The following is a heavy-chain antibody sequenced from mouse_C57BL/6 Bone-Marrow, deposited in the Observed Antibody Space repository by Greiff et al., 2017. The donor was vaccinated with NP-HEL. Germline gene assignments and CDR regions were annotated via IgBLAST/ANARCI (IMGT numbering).Heavy chain of an antibody. CDR3: AKNPITTVVATTVKVDYYYAMDY. J-gene: IGHJ4*01. Sequence: QVQLKESGPGLVAPSQSLSITCTVSGFSLTSYGVSWVRQPPGKGLEWLGVIWGDGSTNYHSALISRLSISKDNSKSQVFLKLNSLQTDDTATYYCAKNPITTVVATTVKVDYYYAMDYWGQGTSVTVSS. CDR1: GFSLTSYG. V-gene: IGHV2-3*01. CDR2: IWGDGST. D-gene: IGHD1-1*01.